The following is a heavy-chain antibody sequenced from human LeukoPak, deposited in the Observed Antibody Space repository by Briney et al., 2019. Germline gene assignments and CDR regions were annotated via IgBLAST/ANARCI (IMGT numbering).Heavy chain of an antibody. Sequence: SETLSLTCAVYGGSFSGYYWSWIRQSPGKGLEWIGEINHSGRTNYNPSLKSRVTISVDTSKNQFSLKLNSVTAADTAVYYCARRRQYDSSLFWNFDLWGRGTLVTVSS. V-gene: IGHV4-34*01. D-gene: IGHD6-6*01. CDR1: GGSFSGYY. J-gene: IGHJ2*01. CDR3: ARRRQYDSSLFWNFDL. CDR2: INHSGRT.